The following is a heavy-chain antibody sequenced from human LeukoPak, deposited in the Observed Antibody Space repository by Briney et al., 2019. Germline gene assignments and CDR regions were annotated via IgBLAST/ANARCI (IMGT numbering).Heavy chain of an antibody. J-gene: IGHJ4*02. V-gene: IGHV4-59*05. CDR3: ANYFSSGGSFDY. Sequence: KPSETLSLTCTVSGGSISRYYWSWIRQPPGKGLEWIGSIYYSGATYYNPSLKSRVTISVDTSKNQFSLKLSSVTAADTAVYYCANYFSSGGSFDYWGQGTLVTVSS. D-gene: IGHD6-19*01. CDR2: IYYSGAT. CDR1: GGSISRYY.